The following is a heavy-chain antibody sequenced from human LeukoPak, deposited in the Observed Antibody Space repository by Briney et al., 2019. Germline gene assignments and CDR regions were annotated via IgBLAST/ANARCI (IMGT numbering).Heavy chain of an antibody. D-gene: IGHD2-21*02. Sequence: SETLSLTCTVSGGSISTPGYYRGWLRQPPGKGLEWIGSLYHSGSTYYKPSLKSRATISVDKSKNQCSLKLRSVTAADTAVYYCARHALATVTDPSFDYWGQGTLVTVSS. CDR3: ARHALATVTDPSFDY. J-gene: IGHJ4*02. CDR2: LYHSGST. CDR1: GGSISTPGYY. V-gene: IGHV4-39*01.